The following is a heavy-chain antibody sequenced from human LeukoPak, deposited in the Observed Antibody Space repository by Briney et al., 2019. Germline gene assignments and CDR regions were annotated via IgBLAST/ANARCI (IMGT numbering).Heavy chain of an antibody. CDR3: TTDLPDY. V-gene: IGHV3-15*01. CDR2: IKSKTNGGTT. CDR1: GIIFSNKW. J-gene: IGHJ4*02. Sequence: GGSLRLSCAASGIIFSNKWMSWVRQAAWKGLEWVGRIKSKTNGGTTDYAAPVKGRFTISRDDSKNTLYLQMNSLKTEDTAMYYCTTDLPDYWGQGTLVTVSS.